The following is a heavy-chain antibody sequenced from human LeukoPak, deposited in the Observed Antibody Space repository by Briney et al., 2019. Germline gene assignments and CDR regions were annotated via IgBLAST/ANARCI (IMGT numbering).Heavy chain of an antibody. V-gene: IGHV1-18*01. CDR3: ARVWLSHHAFDI. CDR1: GYTFTRYG. J-gene: IGHJ3*02. CDR2: ISAYNGNT. D-gene: IGHD6-19*01. Sequence: ASVTVSCTASGYTFTRYGISWVRQAPGQGLEWMGWISAYNGNTNYAQKLQGRVTMTTDTSTSTAYMELRSLRSDDTAVYYCARVWLSHHAFDIWGQGTMVTVSS.